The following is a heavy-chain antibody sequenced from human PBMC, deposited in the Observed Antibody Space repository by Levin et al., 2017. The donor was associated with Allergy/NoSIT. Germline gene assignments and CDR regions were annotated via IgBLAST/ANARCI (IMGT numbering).Heavy chain of an antibody. V-gene: IGHV1-46*01. J-gene: IGHJ4*02. CDR3: ARSHYDILTGYLGYFDY. Sequence: ASVKVSCKASGYTFSSYYVHWMRQAPGQGLDWMGLITPSGDRTNYAQRFQGRVTVTRDTSTSTVYMELSSLRSEDTAMYYCARSHYDILTGYLGYFDYWGQGTLVTVSS. D-gene: IGHD3-9*01. CDR1: GYTFSSYY. CDR2: ITPSGDRT.